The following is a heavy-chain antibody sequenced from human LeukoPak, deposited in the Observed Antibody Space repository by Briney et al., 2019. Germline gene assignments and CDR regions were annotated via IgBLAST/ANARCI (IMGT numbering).Heavy chain of an antibody. CDR3: ARKDGDY. V-gene: IGHV4-4*07. CDR2: IYFTGTA. CDR1: GTSLSPFH. Sequence: PSETLSLTCTVSGTSLSPFHWTWVRQPAGQRLEWIGLIYFTGTATLNPSLRSRVAMSVDLAKNQLFLKLASMTAADTAMYYCARKDGDYWGQGTLVSVSS. J-gene: IGHJ4*02.